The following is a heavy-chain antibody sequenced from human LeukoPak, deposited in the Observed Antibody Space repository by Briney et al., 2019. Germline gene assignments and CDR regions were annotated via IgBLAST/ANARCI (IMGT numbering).Heavy chain of an antibody. CDR1: GYSFSTCW. Sequence: ESLKISCKGFGYSFSTCWIGWVRQMPGKGLEWMGVIYPGDSDTIYSPSFRDQVTMSADRSISTAYLQWSSLKASDTAIYYCARWATGSSGFDYWGQGSLVTVSS. V-gene: IGHV5-51*01. J-gene: IGHJ4*02. CDR3: ARWATGSSGFDY. D-gene: IGHD1-1*01. CDR2: IYPGDSDT.